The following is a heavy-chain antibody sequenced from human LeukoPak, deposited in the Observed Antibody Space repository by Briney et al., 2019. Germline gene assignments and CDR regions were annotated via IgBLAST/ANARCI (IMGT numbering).Heavy chain of an antibody. CDR3: ARGHLLSFGGVIAFDY. V-gene: IGHV3-21*01. D-gene: IGHD3-16*02. J-gene: IGHJ4*02. Sequence: TGGSLRLSCAASGFTFSSYSMNWVRQAPGKGLEWVSSISSSSSYIYYADSVKGRFTIPRDNAKNSLYLQMNSLRAEDTAVYYCARGHLLSFGGVIAFDYWGQGTLVTVSS. CDR2: ISSSSSYI. CDR1: GFTFSSYS.